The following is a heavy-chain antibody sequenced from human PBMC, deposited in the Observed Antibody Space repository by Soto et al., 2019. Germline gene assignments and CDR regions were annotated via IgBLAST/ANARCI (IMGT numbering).Heavy chain of an antibody. J-gene: IGHJ6*02. V-gene: IGHV5-51*01. Sequence: GESLKISCKGSGYTFTNYWIVWVRQIPGKGLGWMGIIYPGDSDTRYSPSFQGQVTISADRSISTAYLQWSSLKASDTGMYYCARYPTLTDYFFHGMDVWGQGTTVTVSS. D-gene: IGHD4-17*01. CDR3: ARYPTLTDYFFHGMDV. CDR2: IYPGDSDT. CDR1: GYTFTNYW.